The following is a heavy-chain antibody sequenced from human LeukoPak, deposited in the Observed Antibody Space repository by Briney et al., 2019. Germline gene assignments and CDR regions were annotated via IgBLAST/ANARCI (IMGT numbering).Heavy chain of an antibody. V-gene: IGHV3-49*03. J-gene: IGHJ3*02. Sequence: GGSLRLSCTASGFTFGDYAMSWFRQAPGKGLEWVGFIRSEAYGGTTEYAASVKGRFTISRDDSKSIAYLQMNSLKTEDTAVYYCTTMIVVVITSSAFDIWGQGTMVTVSS. CDR1: GFTFGDYA. CDR3: TTMIVVVITSSAFDI. CDR2: IRSEAYGGTT. D-gene: IGHD3-22*01.